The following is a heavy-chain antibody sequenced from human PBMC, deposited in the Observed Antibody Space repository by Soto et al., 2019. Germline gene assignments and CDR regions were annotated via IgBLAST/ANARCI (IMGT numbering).Heavy chain of an antibody. J-gene: IGHJ6*02. V-gene: IGHV3-7*01. CDR1: EFTFDKYY. D-gene: IGHD1-20*01. CDR3: ARGNWNYYYGFDV. Sequence: GGSLRLSCAASEFTFDKYYMTWVRQAPGKGPEWVANIKPDGSEQYYVDSVKGRFTISRDNANNSLYLQMNSLRAEDTAVYFCARGNWNYYYGFDVWGQGATVTVSS. CDR2: IKPDGSEQ.